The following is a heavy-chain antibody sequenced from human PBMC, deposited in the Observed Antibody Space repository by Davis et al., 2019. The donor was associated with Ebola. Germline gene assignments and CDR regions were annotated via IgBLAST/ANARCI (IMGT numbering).Heavy chain of an antibody. V-gene: IGHV3-30*02. Sequence: PGGSLRLSCAASGFTFSMYDMYWVRQAPGKGLEWVALIESGGSNENQADSVKGRFTISRDNSKSRLYLQMNSLRVEDTAVYYCAKALDRYRYAYTDLFDHWGQGTLVTVSS. CDR3: AKALDRYRYAYTDLFDH. CDR1: GFTFSMYD. D-gene: IGHD3-16*01. J-gene: IGHJ4*02. CDR2: IESGGSNE.